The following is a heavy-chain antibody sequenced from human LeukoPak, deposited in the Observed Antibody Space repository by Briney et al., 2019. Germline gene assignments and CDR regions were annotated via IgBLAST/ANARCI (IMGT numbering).Heavy chain of an antibody. Sequence: GASVKVSCKASGYTFTGYYMHWVRQAPGQGLEWMGWINPNSGGTNYAQKFQGRVTMTRDTSISTAYMELSRLRSDDTAVYYCARVKGSDYDFWSGYYPYYYYMDVWGKGTTVTVSS. V-gene: IGHV1-2*02. D-gene: IGHD3-3*01. CDR1: GYTFTGYY. CDR2: INPNSGGT. CDR3: ARVKGSDYDFWSGYYPYYYYMDV. J-gene: IGHJ6*03.